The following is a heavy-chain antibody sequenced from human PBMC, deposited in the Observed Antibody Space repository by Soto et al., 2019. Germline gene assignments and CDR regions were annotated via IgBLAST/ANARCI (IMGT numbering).Heavy chain of an antibody. V-gene: IGHV4-4*09. Sequence: QVQLRESGPGLVKASETLSLTCSVSGGSISGYHWSWIRQTPGKGLEWIGKIYTSGSTDYNPSLNSPVIISADTSKNQVSLKLSPVTAADTAIYYCARLLGPAVFEHWGQGTLVTVSS. CDR2: IYTSGST. CDR1: GGSISGYH. CDR3: ARLLGPAVFEH. D-gene: IGHD3-16*01. J-gene: IGHJ4*02.